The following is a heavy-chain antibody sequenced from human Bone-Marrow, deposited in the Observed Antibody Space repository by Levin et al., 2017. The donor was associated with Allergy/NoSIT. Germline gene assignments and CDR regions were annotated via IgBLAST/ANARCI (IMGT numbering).Heavy chain of an antibody. J-gene: IGHJ6*02. CDR1: GDSISNDNYY. V-gene: IGHV4-39*07. Sequence: PSETLSLTCTVSGDSISNDNYYWAWIRQPPGKGLEWIGSVYYTGSAYYNPSLKTRLTMSVDTSKNQSSLRFNSVTAADTAIYYCAGEPNSPYYYDYGLDVWGQGTAVTVSS. CDR2: VYYTGSA. CDR3: AGEPNSPYYYDYGLDV. D-gene: IGHD2/OR15-2a*01.